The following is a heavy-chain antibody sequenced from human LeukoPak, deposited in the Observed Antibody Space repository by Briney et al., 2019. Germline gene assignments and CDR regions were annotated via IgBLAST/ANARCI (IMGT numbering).Heavy chain of an antibody. CDR3: ATLDYSAKGGLYFDY. J-gene: IGHJ4*02. Sequence: GASVKVSCKVSGYTLTELSMHWVRQAPGKGLEWMGGFDPEDDETIYAQKFQGRVTMTEDTSTDTAYMELNSLRSEDTAVYYCATLDYSAKGGLYFDYWGQGTLVTVSS. V-gene: IGHV1-24*01. D-gene: IGHD4-11*01. CDR1: GYTLTELS. CDR2: FDPEDDET.